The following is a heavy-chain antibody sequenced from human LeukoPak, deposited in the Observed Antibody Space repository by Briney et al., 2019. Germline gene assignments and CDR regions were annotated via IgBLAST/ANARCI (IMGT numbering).Heavy chain of an antibody. D-gene: IGHD1-14*01. V-gene: IGHV4-59*08. CDR2: IFSSGST. CDR3: ARRVFHYDHNDNRNDAFDI. Sequence: SETLSLTCTVSGGSVNSYYWTWIRQPPGKGLEWIAYIFSSGSTNYNPSLKSRITMSVDTSKNQLSLSLSSVTAADTAIYFCARRVFHYDHNDNRNDAFDIWGQGTMVTVSS. J-gene: IGHJ3*02. CDR1: GGSVNSYY.